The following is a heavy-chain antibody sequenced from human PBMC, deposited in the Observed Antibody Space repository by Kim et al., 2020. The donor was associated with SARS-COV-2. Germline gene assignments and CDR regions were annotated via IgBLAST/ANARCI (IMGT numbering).Heavy chain of an antibody. J-gene: IGHJ3*02. CDR2: IYSGGST. V-gene: IGHV3-53*01. Sequence: GGSLRLSCAASGFTVSSNYMSWVRQAPGKGLEWVSVIYSGGSTYYADSVKGRFTISRDNSKNTLYLQMNSLRAEDTAVYYCARVFSSGRILDAFDIWGQGTMVTVSS. CDR3: ARVFSSGRILDAFDI. CDR1: GFTVSSNY. D-gene: IGHD6-19*01.